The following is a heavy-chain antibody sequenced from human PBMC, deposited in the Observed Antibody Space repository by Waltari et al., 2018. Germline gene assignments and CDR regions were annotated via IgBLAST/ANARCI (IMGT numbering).Heavy chain of an antibody. Sequence: EVQLVQSGAEVKKPGESLKISCKGSGYSFTSYWIGWVRQMPGKGLEWMGIIKPGDSETRYSPSFQGKVTISADKSISTAYLQWSSLKASDTAMYYCARHVSSSYDAEGYFDYWGQGTLVTVSS. J-gene: IGHJ4*02. CDR3: ARHVSSSYDAEGYFDY. D-gene: IGHD6-13*01. CDR2: IKPGDSET. V-gene: IGHV5-51*01. CDR1: GYSFTSYW.